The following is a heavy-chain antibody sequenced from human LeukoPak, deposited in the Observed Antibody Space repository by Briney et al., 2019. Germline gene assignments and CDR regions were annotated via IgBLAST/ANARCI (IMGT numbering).Heavy chain of an antibody. CDR1: GLTFSNFG. CDR2: ITSGVGIT. J-gene: IGHJ4*02. D-gene: IGHD3-10*01. Sequence: PGGSLRLSWAAVGLTFSNFGMNWVRQAPGKGLEWVSIITSGVGITYYADSVKGRFTISRDNSKNTLYLQMNSLRAEDTAVYYCAKGNYYDFDYWGQGTLVTVSS. CDR3: AKGNYYDFDY. V-gene: IGHV3-23*01.